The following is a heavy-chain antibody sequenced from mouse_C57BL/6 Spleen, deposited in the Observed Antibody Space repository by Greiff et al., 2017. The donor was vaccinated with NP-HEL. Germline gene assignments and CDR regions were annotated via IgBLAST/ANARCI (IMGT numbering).Heavy chain of an antibody. CDR3: ARPHYYGSPHWYFDV. CDR1: GFTFSSYG. D-gene: IGHD1-1*01. Sequence: EVKLMESGGDLVKPGGSLKLSCAASGFTFSSYGMSWVRQTPDKRLEWVATISSGGSYTYYPDSVKGRFTISRDNAKNTLYLQMSSLKSEDTAMYYCARPHYYGSPHWYFDVWGTGTTVTVSS. CDR2: ISSGGSYT. J-gene: IGHJ1*03. V-gene: IGHV5-6*01.